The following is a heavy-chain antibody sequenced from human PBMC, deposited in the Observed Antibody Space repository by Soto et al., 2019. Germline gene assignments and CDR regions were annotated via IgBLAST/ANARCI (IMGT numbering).Heavy chain of an antibody. D-gene: IGHD1-26*01. V-gene: IGHV4-30-2*01. Sequence: QLQLQESGSGLVKPSQTLSLTCAVSGDSISSGGYSWSWIRQPPGKGLEWIGYIYHSGSTYYNPSLKSRATISVDTSQYQFSLKLSSVTAADTAVYYCAREGSYSFDYWGQGTLVTVSS. J-gene: IGHJ4*02. CDR3: AREGSYSFDY. CDR1: GDSISSGGYS. CDR2: IYHSGST.